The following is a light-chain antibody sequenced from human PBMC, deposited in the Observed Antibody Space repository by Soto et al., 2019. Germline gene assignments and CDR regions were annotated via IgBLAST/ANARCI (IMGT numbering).Light chain of an antibody. CDR2: GNN. CDR3: QSYDSSLSVWV. J-gene: IGLJ3*02. V-gene: IGLV1-40*01. Sequence: QSVLTQPPSVSGAPGQRVTISCTGSSSNIGAGYDVHWYHQLPGTAPKLLIYGNNNRPSVVPDRFSGSRSGTSASLAITGLQAEDEADYYCQSYDSSLSVWVFGGGTKLTVL. CDR1: SSNIGAGYD.